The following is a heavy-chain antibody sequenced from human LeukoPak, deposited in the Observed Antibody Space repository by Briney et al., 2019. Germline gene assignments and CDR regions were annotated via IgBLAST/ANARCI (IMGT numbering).Heavy chain of an antibody. J-gene: IGHJ6*03. Sequence: SETLSLTCTVSGGSISSYYWSWIRQPPGKGLEWIGNIYYSGSTNYNPSLKSRVTISVDTSKNQFSLKLSSVTAADTAVYYCARERYGYMDVWGKGTTVTVSS. V-gene: IGHV4-59*01. CDR3: ARERYGYMDV. CDR2: IYYSGST. CDR1: GGSISSYY. D-gene: IGHD4-17*01.